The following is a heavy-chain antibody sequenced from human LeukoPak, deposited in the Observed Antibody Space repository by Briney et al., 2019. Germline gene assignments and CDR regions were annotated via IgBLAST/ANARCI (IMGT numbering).Heavy chain of an antibody. CDR3: ARATFQNPITMVRGVIITPLIDY. J-gene: IGHJ4*02. Sequence: SETLSLTCTVSGGSISSYYWNWIRQPPGKGLEWIGYIYYSGSTNYNPSLKSRVTISVDTSKNQFSLKLSSVTAADTAVYYCARATFQNPITMVRGVIITPLIDYWGQGTLVTVSS. D-gene: IGHD3-10*01. V-gene: IGHV4-59*01. CDR1: GGSISSYY. CDR2: IYYSGST.